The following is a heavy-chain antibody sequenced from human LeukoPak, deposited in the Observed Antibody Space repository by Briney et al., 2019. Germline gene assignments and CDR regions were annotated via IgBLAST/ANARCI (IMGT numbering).Heavy chain of an antibody. CDR1: GFTSSSYA. CDR3: AKSSRTTVTY. V-gene: IGHV3-23*01. Sequence: PGGSLRLSCADSGFTSSSYAMTWVRQAPGKGLEWVSAISGSGGSTYYADSVKGRFTISRDNSKNTLYLQMNSLRAEDTAVYYCAKSSRTTVTYWGQGTLVTVSS. J-gene: IGHJ4*02. D-gene: IGHD4-17*01. CDR2: ISGSGGST.